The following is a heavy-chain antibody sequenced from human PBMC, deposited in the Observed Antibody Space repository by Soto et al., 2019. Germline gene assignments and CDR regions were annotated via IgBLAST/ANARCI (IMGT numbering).Heavy chain of an antibody. V-gene: IGHV2-26*01. Sequence: QVTLKESGPVLVKPTETLTLTCTVSGFSLSNARMGVSWIRQPPGKALEWLAHIFSNDDKSYSTYLKSRLTIAKDTSKRQVVLSMTNMDPVDTATYSCARILILGYCRGGSCNNWFYPWGQGTLVTVSS. D-gene: IGHD2-15*01. CDR2: IFSNDDK. CDR1: GFSLSNARMG. CDR3: ARILILGYCRGGSCNNWFYP. J-gene: IGHJ5*02.